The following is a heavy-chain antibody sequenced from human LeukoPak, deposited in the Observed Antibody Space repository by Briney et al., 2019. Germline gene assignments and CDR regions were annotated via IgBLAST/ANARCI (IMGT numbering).Heavy chain of an antibody. CDR2: ISSYNGGA. D-gene: IGHD4-17*01. CDR3: ARQKKQTTAIDY. CDR1: GYTFTTYG. J-gene: IGHJ4*02. Sequence: ASVRVSCKASGYTFTTYGFSWVRQAPGQGLEWMGWISSYNGGADYAQKLQGRVTMTTDTSTSTTYMELRSLRSDDTAVYYCARQKKQTTAIDYWGQGTLVTVSS. V-gene: IGHV1-18*01.